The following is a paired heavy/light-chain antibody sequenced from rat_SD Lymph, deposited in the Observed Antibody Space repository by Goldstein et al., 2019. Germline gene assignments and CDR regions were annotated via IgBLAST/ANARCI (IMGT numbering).Heavy chain of an antibody. D-gene: IGHD1-6*01. CDR3: TRDLYVYYGLLPSEGVMDA. CDR1: GFSLTSYN. V-gene: IGHV2-63*01. CDR2: MRYNGDT. J-gene: IGHJ4*01. Sequence: QVQLKESGPGLVQPSQTLSLTCTVSGFSLTSYNVHWVRQPPGKGLEWMGRMRYNGDTSYNSALKSRLSISRDTSKNQVFLKMNSLQTDDTGTYYCTRDLYVYYGLLPSEGVMDAWGQGASVTVSS.
Light chain of an antibody. CDR3: HQYYEYPLT. CDR2: GAT. CDR1: QDIGNY. V-gene: IGKV14S8*01. J-gene: IGKJ5*01. Sequence: DIQMTQSPSSMSASLGDTVTINCLASQDIGNYLSWYQQKPGKSPKLMIYGATNLEDGVPSRFSGSRSGSDYSLTINSLGYDDEGIYHCHQYYEYPLTFGSGTKLEIK.